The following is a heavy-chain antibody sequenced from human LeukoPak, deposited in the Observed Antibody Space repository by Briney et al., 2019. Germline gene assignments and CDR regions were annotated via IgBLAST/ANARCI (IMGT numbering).Heavy chain of an antibody. CDR3: VRDPGSSTSFDY. Sequence: PGGSLRLSCAASGFTFSSYSMNWVRQAPGKGLEWVSSISSSSSYIYYADSVKGRFTISRDNAKNSLYLQMNSLRAEDTAVYYCVRDPGSSTSFDYWGQGTLVTVSS. CDR1: GFTFSSYS. J-gene: IGHJ4*02. V-gene: IGHV3-21*01. D-gene: IGHD2-2*01. CDR2: ISSSSSYI.